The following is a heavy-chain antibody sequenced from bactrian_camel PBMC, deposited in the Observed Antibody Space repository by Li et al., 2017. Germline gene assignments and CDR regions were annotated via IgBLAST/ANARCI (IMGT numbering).Heavy chain of an antibody. V-gene: IGHV3S53*01. D-gene: IGHD2*01. Sequence: HVQLVESGGGSVQAGGALRLSCVASGSTVRPSRLGWFRQSPGKEREGVAIIRSDGILTYSESVRGRFTISRDNAKNTVYLQMNSLKSEDTAMYYCAADISPGTICSAATQILAFQYRGQGTQVTVS. CDR2: IRSDGIL. CDR1: GSTVRPSR. J-gene: IGHJ4*01. CDR3: AADISPGTICSAATQILAFQY.